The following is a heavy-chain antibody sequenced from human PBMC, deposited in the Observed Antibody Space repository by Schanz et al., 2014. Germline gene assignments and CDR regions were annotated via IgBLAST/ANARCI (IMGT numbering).Heavy chain of an antibody. V-gene: IGHV3-23*04. J-gene: IGHJ4*02. CDR2: ISGSGRDT. CDR1: GFTFSAHA. CDR3: AKPPPGYLITWYTYYFVS. Sequence: EVLLVDSGGGLVQPGGSLRLSCGASGFTFSAHAMSWVRQAPGKGPEWFSAISGSGRDTYYAASVKGRFTISRDNSKNTLSLQMNSLRAEDTAVYYCAKPPPGYLITWYTYYFVSWGQGTLVTVSS. D-gene: IGHD1-1*01.